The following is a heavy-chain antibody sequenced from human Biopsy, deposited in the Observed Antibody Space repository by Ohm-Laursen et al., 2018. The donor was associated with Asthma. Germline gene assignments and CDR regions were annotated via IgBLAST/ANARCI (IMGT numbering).Heavy chain of an antibody. J-gene: IGHJ4*02. CDR1: GFIFSNFA. V-gene: IGHV3-23*01. CDR3: AKHQLVRYLGY. Sequence: SLRLSCAASGFIFSNFAMTWVRQAPGKGLEWVSSITGSGGGTYYADSVKGRFTVSRDNSKNTLYLQISSLRAEDTAVYYCAKHQLVRYLGYWGQGTLVTVSS. CDR2: ITGSGGGT. D-gene: IGHD6-13*01.